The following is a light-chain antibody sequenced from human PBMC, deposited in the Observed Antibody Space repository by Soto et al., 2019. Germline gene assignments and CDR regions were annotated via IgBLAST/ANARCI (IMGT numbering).Light chain of an antibody. J-gene: IGKJ5*01. CDR1: QSVSTY. CDR2: DAS. Sequence: EIVWTQSPATLSLSPGERATLSCRASQSVSTYLAWYQQKPGQAPRLLIYDASNRATGIPARFSGSGSGTDFTLTISSLEPEDFAVYYCQQRSNWPPLFGQGTRLEIK. CDR3: QQRSNWPPL. V-gene: IGKV3-11*01.